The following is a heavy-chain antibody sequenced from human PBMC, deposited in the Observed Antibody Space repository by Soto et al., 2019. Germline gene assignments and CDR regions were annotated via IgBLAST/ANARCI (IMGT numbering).Heavy chain of an antibody. Sequence: SETLSLTCAVYGGSFSGYYWSWIRQPPGKGLEWIGEINHSGSTNYNPSLKSRVTISVDTSKNQFSLKLSSVTAADTAVYYCGRSRKWLRPFDYWGQGTLVTVSS. CDR3: GRSRKWLRPFDY. D-gene: IGHD5-12*01. J-gene: IGHJ4*02. CDR2: INHSGST. V-gene: IGHV4-34*01. CDR1: GGSFSGYY.